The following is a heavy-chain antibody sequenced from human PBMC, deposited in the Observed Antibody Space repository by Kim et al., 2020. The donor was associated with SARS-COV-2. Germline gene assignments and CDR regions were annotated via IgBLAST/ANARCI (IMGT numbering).Heavy chain of an antibody. CDR1: GFTFSSYG. CDR2: ISYDGSNK. CDR3: ARVFTDGYGYSIDY. J-gene: IGHJ4*02. D-gene: IGHD5-18*01. V-gene: IGHV3-33*05. Sequence: GGSLRLSCAASGFTFSSYGMHWVRQAPGKGLEWVAVISYDGSNKYYADSVKGRFTISRDNSKNTLYLQMNSLRAEDTAVYYCARVFTDGYGYSIDYWGQGTLVTVSS.